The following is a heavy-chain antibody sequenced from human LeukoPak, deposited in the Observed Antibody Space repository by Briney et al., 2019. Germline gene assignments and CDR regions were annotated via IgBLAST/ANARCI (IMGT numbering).Heavy chain of an antibody. D-gene: IGHD6-19*01. CDR2: IYYTGAT. CDR1: GGSISSYY. V-gene: IGHV4-59*08. Sequence: PSEALSLTCTVSGGSISSYYWTWIRQPPGKGLEWIGYIYYTGATSYNPSLKSRVTISVDTSKKQFSLKLTSVTAADTAVYYCARYGGSGWVIDNWGQGTLVTVSS. J-gene: IGHJ4*02. CDR3: ARYGGSGWVIDN.